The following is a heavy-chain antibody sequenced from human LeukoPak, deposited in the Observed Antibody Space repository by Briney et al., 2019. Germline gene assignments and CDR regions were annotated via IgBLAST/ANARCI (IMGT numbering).Heavy chain of an antibody. J-gene: IGHJ3*02. V-gene: IGHV1-18*01. CDR1: GYTFTSYG. CDR3: ASSGVVVVTALDAFDI. Sequence: ASVKVSCKASGYTFTSYGISWVRQAPGQGLEWMGWISAYNGNTNYAQKLQGRVTMTTDTSTSTAYMELRRLRSDDTAVYYCASSGVVVVTALDAFDIWGQGTMVTVSS. D-gene: IGHD2-21*02. CDR2: ISAYNGNT.